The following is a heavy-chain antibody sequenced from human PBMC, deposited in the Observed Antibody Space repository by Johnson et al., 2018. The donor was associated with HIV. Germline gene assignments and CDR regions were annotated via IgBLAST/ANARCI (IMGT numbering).Heavy chain of an antibody. V-gene: IGHV3-7*04. J-gene: IGHJ3*02. Sequence: VQLVESGGGLVLPGGSLKLACAASGFTFSGSAMHWVRQASGRGLEWVANIKQDGTESYYVDSVKGRFTISRDNAKNSLYLQMNSLRSDDTAVYYCASDYGDYDHAFDIWGRGTVVTVTS. CDR1: GFTFSGSA. D-gene: IGHD4-17*01. CDR2: IKQDGTES. CDR3: ASDYGDYDHAFDI.